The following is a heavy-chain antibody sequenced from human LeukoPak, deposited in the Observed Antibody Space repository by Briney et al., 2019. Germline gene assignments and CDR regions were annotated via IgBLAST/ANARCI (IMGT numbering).Heavy chain of an antibody. D-gene: IGHD3-22*01. CDR2: IWYDGSNK. CDR1: GLTFSSYG. Sequence: GGSLRLSCAASGLTFSSYGMHWVRQAPGKGLEWVAVIWYDGSNKYYADSVKGRFTISRDNSKNTLYLQMNSLRAEDTAVYYCARDAGYYDSSGYGYYGMDVWGQGTTVTVSS. CDR3: ARDAGYYDSSGYGYYGMDV. J-gene: IGHJ6*02. V-gene: IGHV3-33*08.